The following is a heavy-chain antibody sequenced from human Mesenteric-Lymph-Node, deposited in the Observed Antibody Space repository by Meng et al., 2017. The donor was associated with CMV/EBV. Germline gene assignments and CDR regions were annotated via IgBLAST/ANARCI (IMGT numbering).Heavy chain of an antibody. D-gene: IGHD3-3*01. CDR3: ARDGGGYPEILEWLLTYYYYYGMDV. J-gene: IGHJ6*02. CDR2: IKQDGSEK. CDR1: GFTFSSYW. V-gene: IGHV3-7*01. Sequence: GESLKISCAASGFTFSSYWMSWVRQAPGKGLEWVANIKQDGSEKYYVDSVKGRFTISRDNAKNSLYLQMNSLRAEDTAVYYCARDGGGYPEILEWLLTYYYYYGMDVWGQGTTVTVSS.